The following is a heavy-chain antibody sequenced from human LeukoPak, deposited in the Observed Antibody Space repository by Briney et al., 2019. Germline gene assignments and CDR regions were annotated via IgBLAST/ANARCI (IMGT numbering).Heavy chain of an antibody. J-gene: IGHJ4*02. V-gene: IGHV3-11*01. CDR2: ISSSGSTI. D-gene: IGHD5-24*01. CDR3: AKWGMTSIRYFDY. Sequence: GGSLRLSCAASGFTFSDYYMSWIRQAPGKGLEWVSYISSSGSTIYYADSVKGRFTISRDNAKNSLYLQMNSLRVEDTAVYYCAKWGMTSIRYFDYWGQGTLVIVSS. CDR1: GFTFSDYY.